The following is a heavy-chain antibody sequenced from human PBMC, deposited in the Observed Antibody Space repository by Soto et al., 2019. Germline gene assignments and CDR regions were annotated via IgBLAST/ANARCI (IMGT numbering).Heavy chain of an antibody. CDR2: IVVGSGNT. CDR3: AADRQCSSTRCYPYNFDY. CDR1: GFTFSSSA. J-gene: IGHJ4*02. Sequence: SVKVSCKASGFTFSSSAVKWVRQARGQRLEWIGWIVVGSGNTNYAQKFQERVTITRDMSTSTAYMELSSLRSEDTAVYYCAADRQCSSTRCYPYNFDYWGQGTLVTVSS. V-gene: IGHV1-58*01. D-gene: IGHD2-2*01.